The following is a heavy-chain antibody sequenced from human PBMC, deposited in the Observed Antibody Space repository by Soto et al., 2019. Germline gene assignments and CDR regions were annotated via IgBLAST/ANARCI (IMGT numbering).Heavy chain of an antibody. CDR1: GFTVRTSA. J-gene: IGHJ4*02. V-gene: IGHV3-21*01. D-gene: IGHD1-7*01. CDR3: AREFLRQSITGTTGY. CDR2: ISGSSDYT. Sequence: PGGSLRLSCAASGFTVRTSAMNWVRQAPGKGLEWVSAISGSSDYTYYADSVKGRFTISRDNAKNSLYLQMNSLRAEDTAVYYCAREFLRQSITGTTGYWGQGTLVTVSS.